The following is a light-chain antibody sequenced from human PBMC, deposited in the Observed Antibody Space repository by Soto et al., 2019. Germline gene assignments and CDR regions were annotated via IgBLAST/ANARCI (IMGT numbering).Light chain of an antibody. CDR2: YIS. CDR1: QSAGNF. CDR3: QQHNQWPIT. V-gene: IGKV3D-15*01. J-gene: IGKJ5*01. Sequence: EIVMTQSPATLSVSPGEPPSLSCGASQSAGNFLAWYQQKPGQAPRLLIYYISTRATGIPARFSGSGSGTEFTLTINSLQSEDSAVYYCQQHNQWPITFGQGTRLEIK.